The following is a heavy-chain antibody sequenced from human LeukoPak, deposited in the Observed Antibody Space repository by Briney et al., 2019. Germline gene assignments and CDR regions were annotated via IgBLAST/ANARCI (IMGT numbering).Heavy chain of an antibody. D-gene: IGHD7-27*01. V-gene: IGHV3-7*04. Sequence: GGPLRLSCAASGFTFSSYWMTWVRRAPEKGLEWVANIKQDGSETYYVDSVKGRFNISRDNAKNALCLHMNSLRVEDSAVYYCARSGVPHGTDVWGQGTTVTVSS. CDR1: GFTFSSYW. J-gene: IGHJ6*02. CDR3: ARSGVPHGTDV. CDR2: IKQDGSET.